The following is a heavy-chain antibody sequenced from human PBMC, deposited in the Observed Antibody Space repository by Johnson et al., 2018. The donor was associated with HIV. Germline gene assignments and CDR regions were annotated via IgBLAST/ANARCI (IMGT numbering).Heavy chain of an antibody. CDR3: AREGAWEPPLDAIDI. CDR2: ISYDGSKK. CDR1: EFTFRSYA. Sequence: QVQLVESGGGLVQPGGSLRLSCAASEFTFRSYAMQWVRQAPGKGLEWVAVISYDGSKKYYADSLKGRFTISRDNSKNTLYLQMNSLRAEDTAVYYCAREGAWEPPLDAIDIWGQGTMVTVSS. J-gene: IGHJ3*02. V-gene: IGHV3-30-3*01. D-gene: IGHD1-26*01.